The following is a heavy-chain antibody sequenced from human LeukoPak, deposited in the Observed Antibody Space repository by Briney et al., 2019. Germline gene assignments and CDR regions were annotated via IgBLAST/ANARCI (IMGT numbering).Heavy chain of an antibody. Sequence: PSETLSLTCTLSGGSIRNSNYFWGWIRQPPGKGLEWMGGIYYSGNTYYHPALKSRVRISLDTSKNQFSLKISSVTAADTAIYYCARGGAAVGPFDNWGQGTLVPVSS. CDR2: IYYSGNT. CDR1: GGSIRNSNYF. CDR3: ARGGAAVGPFDN. D-gene: IGHD2-15*01. J-gene: IGHJ4*02. V-gene: IGHV4-39*07.